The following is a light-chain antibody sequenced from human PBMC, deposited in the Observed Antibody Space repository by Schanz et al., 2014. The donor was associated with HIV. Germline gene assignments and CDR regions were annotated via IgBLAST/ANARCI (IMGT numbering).Light chain of an antibody. J-gene: IGKJ1*01. CDR1: QSVSSSY. CDR2: DAS. CDR3: QQYGSSPWT. Sequence: EIVLTQSPVILSLSPGGRATLSCRASQSVSSSYLAWYQQKPGQAPRLLIYDASNRATGIPARFSGSGSGTDFTLTISSLEPEDYAVYYCQQYGSSPWTFGQGTRVDVK. V-gene: IGKV3-20*01.